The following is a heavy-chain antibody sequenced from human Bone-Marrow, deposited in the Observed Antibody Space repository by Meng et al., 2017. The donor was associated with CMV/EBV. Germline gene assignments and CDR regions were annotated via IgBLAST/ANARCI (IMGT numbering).Heavy chain of an antibody. CDR2: MKPKSENT. CDR3: ARYGLRGFCDY. V-gene: IGHV1-8*01. J-gene: IGHJ4*02. D-gene: IGHD3-10*01. CDR1: GYTFTSYD. Sequence: ASVKVSCKASGYTFTSYDINWVRQAPGQGLEWMGWMKPKSENTGYAQKFQGRVTMTRNTSINTAYMELSSLRSEDTAIYYCARYGLRGFCDYWGQGKLVNVDS.